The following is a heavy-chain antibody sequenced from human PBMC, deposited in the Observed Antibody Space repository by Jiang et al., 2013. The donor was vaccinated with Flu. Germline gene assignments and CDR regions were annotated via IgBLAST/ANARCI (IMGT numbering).Heavy chain of an antibody. J-gene: IGHJ4*02. Sequence: SGDSVAGSSVAWNWLRQSPSRGLEWLGRTFYRSKWYNEYALSLKSRVTINADTSKNQFSLQLNSVTPEDTAFYYCARTRYSSTPYFDYWGQGSLVTVSS. CDR2: TFYRSKWYN. CDR1: GDSVAGSSVA. D-gene: IGHD2-2*01. CDR3: ARTRYSSTPYFDY. V-gene: IGHV6-1*01.